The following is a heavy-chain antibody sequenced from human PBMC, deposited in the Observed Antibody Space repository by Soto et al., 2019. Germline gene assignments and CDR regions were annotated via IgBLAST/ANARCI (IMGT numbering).Heavy chain of an antibody. D-gene: IGHD2-21*02. V-gene: IGHV1-46*01. Sequence: QVQLVQSGAEVKKPGASVRISCRASGYSFTSTYVHWVRQAPGQGPEWMGIINPAGGTTYYAQKLQGRLTITSDTSTDTVFMDLNDLTSEDTAVYFCALKVVTYYDNWGQGTLLTVSS. CDR1: GYSFTSTY. CDR2: INPAGGTT. J-gene: IGHJ4*02. CDR3: ALKVVTYYDN.